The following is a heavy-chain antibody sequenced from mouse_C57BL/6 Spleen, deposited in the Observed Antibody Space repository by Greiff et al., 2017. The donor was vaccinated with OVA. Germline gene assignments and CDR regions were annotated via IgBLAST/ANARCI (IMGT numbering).Heavy chain of an antibody. Sequence: QVQLQQSGAELVRPGASVTLSCKASGYTFTDYEMHWVKQTPVHGLEWIGAIDPETGGTAYNQKFKGKAILTADKSSSTAYMELRSLTSEDSAVYYCTRWAYYYGSPYWGQGTSVTVSS. J-gene: IGHJ4*01. D-gene: IGHD1-1*01. CDR1: GYTFTDYE. V-gene: IGHV1-15*01. CDR3: TRWAYYYGSPY. CDR2: IDPETGGT.